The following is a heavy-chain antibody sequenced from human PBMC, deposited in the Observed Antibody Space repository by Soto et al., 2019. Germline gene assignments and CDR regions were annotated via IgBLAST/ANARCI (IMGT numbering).Heavy chain of an antibody. Sequence: QVQLVESGGGLVKPGGSLRLSCAVSGFTFSNYDMARIRQAPGKGLEWVSYISTSGTSTFYADSVKDRFTISRDNAENSLFLQMDSLRVEDTTVYLCARDGVLFRAGFDSWGQGTLVTVAS. D-gene: IGHD3-16*01. CDR3: ARDGVLFRAGFDS. V-gene: IGHV3-11*01. CDR2: ISTSGTST. CDR1: GFTFSNYD. J-gene: IGHJ4*02.